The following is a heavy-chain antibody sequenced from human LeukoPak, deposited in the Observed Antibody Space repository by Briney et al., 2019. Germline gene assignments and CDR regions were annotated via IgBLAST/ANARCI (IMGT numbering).Heavy chain of an antibody. D-gene: IGHD3-3*01. CDR2: ISSSGGTI. CDR1: GFTFSSYE. V-gene: IGHV3-48*03. CDR3: AREYYDFWSGYRTDYYYYYMDV. J-gene: IGHJ6*03. Sequence: GGSLRLSCAASGFTFSSYEMNWVRQAPGKGLEWLSYISSSGGTIHYADSVKGRFTISRDNAKDSLYLQMNSLRAEDTAVYYCAREYYDFWSGYRTDYYYYYMDVWGKGTTVTISS.